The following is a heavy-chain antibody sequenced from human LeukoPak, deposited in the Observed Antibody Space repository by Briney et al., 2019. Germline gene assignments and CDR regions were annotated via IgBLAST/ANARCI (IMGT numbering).Heavy chain of an antibody. CDR3: AKQQPGERYYFDY. CDR1: GFTFSSSA. D-gene: IGHD3-16*01. J-gene: IGHJ4*02. V-gene: IGHV3-23*01. CDR2: LGDRGDT. Sequence: PRGTLRLSCEASGFTFSSSAMGWVRQAPGKGLEWVSTLGDRGDTYYADSVKGRFTISRDSSKNTLYLRMNSLRAEDTAVYFCAKQQPGERYYFDYWGQGTLVTVSS.